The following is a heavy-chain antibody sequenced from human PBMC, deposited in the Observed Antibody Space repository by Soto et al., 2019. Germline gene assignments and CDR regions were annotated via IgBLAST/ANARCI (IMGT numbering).Heavy chain of an antibody. CDR1: GFTFSSYG. CDR2: ISYDGSNK. J-gene: IGHJ4*02. V-gene: IGHV3-30*18. CDR3: AKDPQNRQYSGYAYFDY. D-gene: IGHD5-12*01. Sequence: GGSLRLSCAASGFTFSSYGMHWVRQAPGKGLEWVAVISYDGSNKYYADSVKGRFTISRDNSKNTLYLQMNSLRAGDTAVYYCAKDPQNRQYSGYAYFDYWGQGTLVTVSS.